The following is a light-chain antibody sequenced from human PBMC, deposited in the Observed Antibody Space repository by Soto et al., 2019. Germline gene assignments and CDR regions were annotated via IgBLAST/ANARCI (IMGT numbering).Light chain of an antibody. Sequence: IVLTQSPATLSLSPGERATLSCRASQSVRSNLAWYQQKPGQAPRLLIYDAFKRATDIPARFSGSGSGTDFTLTISSLEPEDFADYFCQQRSNWPPGGIFTFGPGTKVDI. CDR1: QSVRSN. CDR3: QQRSNWPPGGIFT. J-gene: IGKJ3*01. V-gene: IGKV3-11*01. CDR2: DAF.